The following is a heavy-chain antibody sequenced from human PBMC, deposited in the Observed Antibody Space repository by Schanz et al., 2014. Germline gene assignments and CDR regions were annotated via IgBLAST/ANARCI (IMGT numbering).Heavy chain of an antibody. D-gene: IGHD2-21*01. CDR3: ARGRSLGWCDY. V-gene: IGHV3-21*01. Sequence: EVQLVESGGGLVKPGGSLRLSCAASGFTFSSYSMNWVRQAPGKGLEWVSSISRSSSSIYYADSVKGRFTISRDNAKKSLYRKMHSLRAEDTAVYYCARGRSLGWCDYWGQGTLVTVSS. J-gene: IGHJ4*02. CDR1: GFTFSSYS. CDR2: ISRSSSSI.